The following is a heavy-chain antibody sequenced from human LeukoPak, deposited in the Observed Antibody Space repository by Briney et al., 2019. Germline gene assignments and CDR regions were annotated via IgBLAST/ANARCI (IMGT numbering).Heavy chain of an antibody. J-gene: IGHJ4*02. CDR3: AREAAAAHPDY. Sequence: GGSLRLSCAASGFTFSSYSMKWVRQAPGKGLGWISYISSSSNVEVAYADSVKGRFTISRDNAKNSLYLQMNSLRAEDTAVYYCAREAAAAHPDYWGQGTLVVVSA. CDR2: ISSSSNVEV. V-gene: IGHV3-48*01. CDR1: GFTFSSYS. D-gene: IGHD6-13*01.